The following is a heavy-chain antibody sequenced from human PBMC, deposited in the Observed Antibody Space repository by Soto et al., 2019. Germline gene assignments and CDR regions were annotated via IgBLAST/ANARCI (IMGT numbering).Heavy chain of an antibody. Sequence: QVQLVQSGAEVKKPGSSVKVSCKASGGTFSSYAISWVRQAPGQGLEWMGGIIPIFGTANYAQKFQGRVTITADESTSTAYMELSSLRSEDTAVYYCARSKPYCTNGVCGGYYFDYWGQGTLVTVSS. CDR2: IIPIFGTA. J-gene: IGHJ4*02. CDR1: GGTFSSYA. D-gene: IGHD2-8*01. CDR3: ARSKPYCTNGVCGGYYFDY. V-gene: IGHV1-69*01.